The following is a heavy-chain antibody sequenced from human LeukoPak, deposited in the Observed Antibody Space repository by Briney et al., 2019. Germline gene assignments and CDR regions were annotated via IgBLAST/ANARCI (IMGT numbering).Heavy chain of an antibody. CDR2: IKNKAEGGAA. D-gene: IGHD3-9*01. CDR3: TTYYDILTGYNPFDY. V-gene: IGHV3-15*01. J-gene: IGHJ4*02. CDR1: GFTFSKAW. Sequence: GGSLRLSCAASGFTFSKAWMGWVRQAPGKGLELVGRIKNKAEGGAADYAAPVKGRFAISRDDSENTLYLQMNNLKAEDTAVYYCTTYYDILTGYNPFDYWGQGTLVTVSS.